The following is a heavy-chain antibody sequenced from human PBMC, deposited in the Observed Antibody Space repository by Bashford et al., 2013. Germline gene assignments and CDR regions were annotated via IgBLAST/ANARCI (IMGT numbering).Heavy chain of an antibody. V-gene: IGHV4-31*03. CDR1: GGSISSGGYY. CDR2: IYYSGST. CDR3: ARLGIAAALNWFDP. D-gene: IGHD6-13*01. Sequence: SETLSLTCTVSGGSISSGGYYWSWIRQHPGKGLEWIGYIYYSGSTYYNPSLKSRVTISVDTSKNQFSLKLSSVTAADTAVYYCARLGIAAALNWFDPWGQGPWSPSPQ. J-gene: IGHJ5*02.